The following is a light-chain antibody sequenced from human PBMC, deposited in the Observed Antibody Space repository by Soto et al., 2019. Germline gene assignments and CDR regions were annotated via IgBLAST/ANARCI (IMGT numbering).Light chain of an antibody. CDR1: QSVSRT. Sequence: EVVLTQSPATLSVSPGERATLSCRTSQSVSRTLAWYQQKPGQAPRLLIYDASTRATGIPYRFSGSGSGTDFTLTISSLQPEYFAVYYCQQDNNWPQTFGQGNKVEIK. CDR2: DAS. V-gene: IGKV3D-15*01. J-gene: IGKJ1*01. CDR3: QQDNNWPQT.